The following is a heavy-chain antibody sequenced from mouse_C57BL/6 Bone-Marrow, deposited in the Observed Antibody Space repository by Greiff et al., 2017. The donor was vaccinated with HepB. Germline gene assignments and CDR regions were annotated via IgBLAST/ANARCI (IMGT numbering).Heavy chain of an antibody. V-gene: IGHV1-81*01. Sequence: QVQLQQSGAELARPGASVKLSCKASGYTFTSYGISWVKQRTGQGLEWIGEIYPRSGNTYYNEKFKGKATLTADKSSSTAYMELRSLTSEDSAVYFCARSADYDVAWFAYWGQGTLVTVSA. CDR3: ARSADYDVAWFAY. D-gene: IGHD2-4*01. CDR2: IYPRSGNT. J-gene: IGHJ3*01. CDR1: GYTFTSYG.